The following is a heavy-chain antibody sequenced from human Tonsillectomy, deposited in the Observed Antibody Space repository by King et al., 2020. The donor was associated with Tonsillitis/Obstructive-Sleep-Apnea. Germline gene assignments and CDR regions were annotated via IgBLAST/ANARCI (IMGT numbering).Heavy chain of an antibody. D-gene: IGHD5-24*01. J-gene: IGHJ4*02. V-gene: IGHV6-1*01. CDR2: TYYRSKWCN. CDR1: GDSVASNSAA. Sequence: VQLQQAAPGLVKPSQTFSLPCAFSGDSVASNSAAWYWIRQSPSRGLEWLGRTYYRSKWCNAYAVAVKSRITINTDTSKNQFSLQLNSVTPEDTAVYYCATAVMATIGGDFDYWGQGTLVTVSS. CDR3: ATAVMATIGGDFDY.